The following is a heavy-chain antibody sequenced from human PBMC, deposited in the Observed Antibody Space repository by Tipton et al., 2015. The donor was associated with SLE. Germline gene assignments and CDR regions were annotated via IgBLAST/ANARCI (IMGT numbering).Heavy chain of an antibody. J-gene: IGHJ3*01. Sequence: LRLSCTVSDGSISDYYWTWIRQPAGEGLEWIGRIYASGSTNYNPSLRSRVTISLDKTHFSLKLTSMTAADTAVYYCARLSFGMFMENDAFDFWGPGTTVTVSS. CDR3: ARLSFGMFMENDAFDF. CDR2: IYASGST. CDR1: DGSISDYY. V-gene: IGHV4-4*07. D-gene: IGHD5-18*01.